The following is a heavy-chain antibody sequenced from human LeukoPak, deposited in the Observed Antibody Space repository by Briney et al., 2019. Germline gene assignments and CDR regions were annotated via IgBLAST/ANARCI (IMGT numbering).Heavy chain of an antibody. CDR2: ISSSSSTI. J-gene: IGHJ3*02. CDR1: GFTFSTYS. D-gene: IGHD4-17*01. V-gene: IGHV3-48*04. CDR3: ARDRLADYGDYFGAFDI. Sequence: GGSLRLSCAASGFTFSTYSMNWVRQAPGKGLEWVSYISSSSSTIYYADSVKGRFTISRDNAKNSLYLQMNSLRAEDTAVYYCARDRLADYGDYFGAFDIWGQGTMVTVSS.